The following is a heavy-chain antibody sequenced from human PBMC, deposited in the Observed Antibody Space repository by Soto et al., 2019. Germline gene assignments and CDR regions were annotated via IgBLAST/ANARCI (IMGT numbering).Heavy chain of an antibody. J-gene: IGHJ3*02. CDR2: IYHSGST. V-gene: IGHV4-4*02. D-gene: IGHD3-10*01. CDR1: GGSISSRNR. CDR3: ESQFGELLADAFDI. Sequence: SGTLSLTCAVAGGSISSRNRWHWVRPPPGKGLEWIGKIYHSGSTNYNPSLKSRVTISVDKSKNQFSLKLNSVTAADTAVYYCESQFGELLADAFDIWGQGTMVTVS.